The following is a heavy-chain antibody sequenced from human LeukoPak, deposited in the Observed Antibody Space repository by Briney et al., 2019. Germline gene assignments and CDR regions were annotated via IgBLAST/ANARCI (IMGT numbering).Heavy chain of an antibody. D-gene: IGHD2-15*01. V-gene: IGHV1-2*02. CDR1: GYTFTGYY. J-gene: IGHJ4*02. Sequence: GASVKVSCKASGYTFTGYYMHWVRQAPGQGLEWMGSINPNSGGTNYAQKFQGRVTMTRDTSISTAYMELSRLRSDDTAVYYCASSRPLIGYCSGGSCYSSDYWGQGTLVTVSS. CDR3: ASSRPLIGYCSGGSCYSSDY. CDR2: INPNSGGT.